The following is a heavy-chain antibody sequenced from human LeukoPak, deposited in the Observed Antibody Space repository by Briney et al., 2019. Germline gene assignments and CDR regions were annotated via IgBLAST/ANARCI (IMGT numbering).Heavy chain of an antibody. Sequence: GESLKISCKGSGYSFTSYWIGWVRQMPGKGLEWMGIIYPGDSDTRYSPSFQGQVTISADKSISTAYLQWSSLKASDTAMYYCARLGRDYGDYRNWFGPWGQGTLVTVSS. V-gene: IGHV5-51*01. CDR1: GYSFTSYW. J-gene: IGHJ5*02. D-gene: IGHD4-17*01. CDR3: ARLGRDYGDYRNWFGP. CDR2: IYPGDSDT.